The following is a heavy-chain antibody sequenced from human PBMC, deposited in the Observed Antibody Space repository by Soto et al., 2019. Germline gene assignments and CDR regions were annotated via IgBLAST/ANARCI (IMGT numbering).Heavy chain of an antibody. CDR2: IYASVST. V-gene: IGHV4-4*07. J-gene: IGHJ4*02. CDR3: ARGGMVIIPTATAFDY. Sequence: SETLSLTCTVSGGSISTYYWSWIRQPAGKGLEWIGRIYASVSTSYNPSLKSRVTMSVATSKNQFSLKLSSVTAADTAVYYCARGGMVIIPTATAFDYWGQGTLVTVSS. D-gene: IGHD2-2*01. CDR1: GGSISTYY.